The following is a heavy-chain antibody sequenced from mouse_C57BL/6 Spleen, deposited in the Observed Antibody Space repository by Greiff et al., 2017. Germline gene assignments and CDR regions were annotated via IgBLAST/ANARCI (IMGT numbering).Heavy chain of an antibody. D-gene: IGHD2-3*01. Sequence: VQLQQSGAELARPGASVKLSCKASGYTFTSYGISWVKQRTGQGLEWIGEIYPRSGNTYYNAKFKGKDTLTADKSSSTAYMELRSLTSEASAVYFCARLRLGTGKMDVWGKGTTVTVSS. CDR3: ARLRLGTGKMDV. CDR2: IYPRSGNT. V-gene: IGHV1-81*01. CDR1: GYTFTSYG. J-gene: IGHJ1*03.